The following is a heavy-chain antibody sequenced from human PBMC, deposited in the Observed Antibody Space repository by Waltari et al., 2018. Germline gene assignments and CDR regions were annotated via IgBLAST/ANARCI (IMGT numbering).Heavy chain of an antibody. CDR2: IDSSSSYI. J-gene: IGHJ4*02. Sequence: EVQLVESGGGLFKPGGSLRLSCEASGFTFSTYHLNWVRQAPGKGLEWVSSIDSSSSYIYYADSLKGRFTISRDNAMNSLYLQMNNLSAEDTAVYYCARAFRYSNIDYWGRGTLVTVSS. CDR3: ARAFRYSNIDY. CDR1: GFTFSTYH. D-gene: IGHD4-4*01. V-gene: IGHV3-21*06.